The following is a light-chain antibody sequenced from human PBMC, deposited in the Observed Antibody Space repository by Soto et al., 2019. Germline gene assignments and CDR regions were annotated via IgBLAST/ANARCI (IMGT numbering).Light chain of an antibody. CDR1: QSVSSDH. J-gene: IGKJ2*01. Sequence: EIVLTQSPGTLSLSPGERATLSCRASQSVSSDHLAWYQQKPGQAPRLLIYDSSSRATGIPDRFSGSGSGTDFTLTVSRLEPEDSAVYYCQLCYGPRYPFGQGTKLEIK. CDR3: QLCYGPRYP. V-gene: IGKV3-20*01. CDR2: DSS.